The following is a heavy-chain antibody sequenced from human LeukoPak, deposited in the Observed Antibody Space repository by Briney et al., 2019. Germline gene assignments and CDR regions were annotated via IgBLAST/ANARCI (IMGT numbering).Heavy chain of an antibody. J-gene: IGHJ4*02. V-gene: IGHV4-34*01. Sequence: SETLSLTCAVYGGSFSGYYWSWIRQPPGKGLEWIGEINHSGSTNYNPSLKSRVTISVDTSKNQFSLKLSSVTAADTAVYYCARPSKWFGEYNRWGQGTLVTVSS. D-gene: IGHD3-10*01. CDR1: GGSFSGYY. CDR3: ARPSKWFGEYNR. CDR2: INHSGST.